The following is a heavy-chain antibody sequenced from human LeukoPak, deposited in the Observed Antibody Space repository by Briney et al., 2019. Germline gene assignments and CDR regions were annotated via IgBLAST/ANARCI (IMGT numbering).Heavy chain of an antibody. CDR1: GYTFTSYY. Sequence: ASVTISCKASGYTFTSYYIHWVRQAPGQGLEWMGIINPSGGSTDYAQKFQGRVTMTRNTSISTAYMELSSLRSEDTAVYYCARTLGYCSGGSCYSEFDPWGQGTLVTVSS. CDR2: INPSGGST. D-gene: IGHD2-15*01. CDR3: ARTLGYCSGGSCYSEFDP. V-gene: IGHV1-46*01. J-gene: IGHJ5*02.